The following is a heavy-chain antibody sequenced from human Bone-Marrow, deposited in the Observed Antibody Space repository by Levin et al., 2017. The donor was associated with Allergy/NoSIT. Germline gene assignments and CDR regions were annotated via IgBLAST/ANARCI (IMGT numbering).Heavy chain of an antibody. CDR1: GFTFSTYS. J-gene: IGHJ3*02. V-gene: IGHV3-21*01. Sequence: PGGSLRLSCEASGFTFSTYSMNWVRRAPGKGLEWVSSIVSSTSTYIYYADSVKGRFTISRDNAKNSLYLQMNSLRAEDTAVYYCARDFDVAGDYHAFDMWGQGTMVTVSS. D-gene: IGHD4-17*01. CDR2: IVSSTSTYI. CDR3: ARDFDVAGDYHAFDM.